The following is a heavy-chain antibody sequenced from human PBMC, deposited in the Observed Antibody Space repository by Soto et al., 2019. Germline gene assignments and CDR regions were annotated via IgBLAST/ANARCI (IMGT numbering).Heavy chain of an antibody. CDR2: VSGGGGVT. CDR1: GFSFSDYA. D-gene: IGHD2-15*01. Sequence: PGGSLRLSCAVSGFSFSDYAMSWVRQAPGKGLEWVSGVSGGGGVTNYADSVKGRFTISRDNSKNTVYLQMNGLRAEDTAIYYCAKGRCSGTSCYSDYWGQGTLVTVSS. J-gene: IGHJ4*02. CDR3: AKGRCSGTSCYSDY. V-gene: IGHV3-23*01.